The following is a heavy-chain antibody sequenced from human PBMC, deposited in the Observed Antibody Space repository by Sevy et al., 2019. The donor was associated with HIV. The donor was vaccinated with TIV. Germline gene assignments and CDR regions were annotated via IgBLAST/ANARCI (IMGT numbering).Heavy chain of an antibody. CDR1: GFTFSNYE. CDR3: ARVGYSYDSSGYYSDGNF. CDR2: ISSSGGTK. D-gene: IGHD3-22*01. J-gene: IGHJ4*02. V-gene: IGHV3-48*03. Sequence: GGSLRLSCSASGFTFSNYEINWVRQAPRKGLEWISHISSSGGTKYYADSVKGRFTVSSDNAENTVYLHMTSLRVEDTAFYYCARVGYSYDSSGYYSDGNFWGQGTLVTVSS.